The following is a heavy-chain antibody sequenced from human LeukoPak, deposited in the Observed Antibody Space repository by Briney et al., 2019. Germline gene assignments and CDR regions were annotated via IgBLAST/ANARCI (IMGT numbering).Heavy chain of an antibody. CDR2: ISSSSSYI. J-gene: IGHJ4*02. CDR1: GFTFSSYG. D-gene: IGHD2-15*01. Sequence: GGSLRLSCAASGFTFSSYGMHWVRQAPGKGLEWVSSISSSSSYIYYADSVKGRFTISRDNAKNSLYLQMNSLRAEDTAVYYCARVAVWYCSGGSCYPPDYWGQGTLVTVSS. V-gene: IGHV3-21*01. CDR3: ARVAVWYCSGGSCYPPDY.